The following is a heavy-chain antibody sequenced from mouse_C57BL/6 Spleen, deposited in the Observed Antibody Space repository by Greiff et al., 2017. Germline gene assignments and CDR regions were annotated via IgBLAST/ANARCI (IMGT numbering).Heavy chain of an antibody. J-gene: IGHJ4*01. CDR3: ARQGSNYYYYAMDY. V-gene: IGHV5-12*01. CDR2: ISNGGGST. Sequence: EVKLMESGGGLVQPGGSLKLSCAASGFTFSDYYMYWVRQTPEKRLEWVAYISNGGGSTYYPDTVKGRFTISRDNAKNTLYLQMSRLTSEDTAMYDCARQGSNYYYYAMDYWGQGTSVTVSS. D-gene: IGHD2-5*01. CDR1: GFTFSDYY.